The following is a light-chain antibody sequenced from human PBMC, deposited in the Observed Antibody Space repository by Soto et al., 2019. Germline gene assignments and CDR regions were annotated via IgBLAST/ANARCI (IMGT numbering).Light chain of an antibody. CDR3: CSYAGIAGSVV. CDR2: DVT. Sequence: QSALTQPASVSGSPGQSITISCIGTSSDVGTYNLVSWYQQYPGKAPKLMIYDVTKRTSGVSNRFSGSKSGNTASLTISGLQAEDEADYYCCSYAGIAGSVVFGGGTKVTVL. V-gene: IGLV2-23*02. CDR1: SSDVGTYNL. J-gene: IGLJ3*02.